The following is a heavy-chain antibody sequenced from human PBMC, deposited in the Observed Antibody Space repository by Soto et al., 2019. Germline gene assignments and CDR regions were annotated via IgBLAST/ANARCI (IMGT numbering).Heavy chain of an antibody. CDR1: GGTFSGYY. CDR3: ARDKITGLFDY. J-gene: IGHJ4*02. V-gene: IGHV4-34*01. CDR2: INHSGST. Sequence: PSDTLSLTCAVDGGTFSGYYWTWIRQPPGTGLEWIGEINHSGSTNYNPSLKSRVTISVDTSKNQFSLKLTSVTAADTAVYYCARDKITGLFDYWGQGTLVTVS. D-gene: IGHD2-8*02.